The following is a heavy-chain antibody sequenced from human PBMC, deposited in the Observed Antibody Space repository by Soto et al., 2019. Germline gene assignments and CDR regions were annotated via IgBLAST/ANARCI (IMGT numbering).Heavy chain of an antibody. V-gene: IGHV3-30*18. D-gene: IGHD1-1*01. CDR1: GFTFSSYG. Sequence: PGGSLRLSCAASGFTFSSYGMHWVRQAPGKGPEWVAVISYDGSNKYYADSVKGRFTISRDNSKNTLYLQMNSLRAEDTAVYYCAKDRGNWNLYYYYYYGMDVWGQGTTVTVSS. CDR2: ISYDGSNK. J-gene: IGHJ6*02. CDR3: AKDRGNWNLYYYYYYGMDV.